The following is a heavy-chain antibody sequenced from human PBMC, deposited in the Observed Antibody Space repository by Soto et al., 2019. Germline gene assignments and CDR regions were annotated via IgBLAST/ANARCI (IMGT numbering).Heavy chain of an antibody. J-gene: IGHJ4*02. CDR1: Y. CDR2: INPSGGST. Sequence: YMPWVRQAPGHGLEWMGIINPSGGSTSYAQKFQGRVTMTRDTSTSTVYMELSSLRSEDTAVYYCARDQDIVVVPAAIQGFDYWGQGTLVTVSS. V-gene: IGHV1-46*01. CDR3: ARDQDIVVVPAAIQGFDY. D-gene: IGHD2-2*02.